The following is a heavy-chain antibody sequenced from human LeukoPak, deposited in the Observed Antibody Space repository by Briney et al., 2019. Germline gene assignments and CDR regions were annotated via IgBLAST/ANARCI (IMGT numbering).Heavy chain of an antibody. V-gene: IGHV4-39*01. CDR1: GGSISSSDSY. CDR2: IYYSGST. Sequence: PSETLSLTCTVSGGSISSSDSYWDWIRQPPGKGLEWIASIYYSGSTYYNQSLQNRVTISLDRPKNQFSLTLSSVTAADTAVYYCARITMIVVVMSYFDLWGRGTLVTVSS. D-gene: IGHD3-22*01. J-gene: IGHJ2*01. CDR3: ARITMIVVVMSYFDL.